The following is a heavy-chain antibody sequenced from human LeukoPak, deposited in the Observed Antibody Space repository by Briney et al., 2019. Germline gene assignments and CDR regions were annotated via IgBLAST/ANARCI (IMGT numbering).Heavy chain of an antibody. D-gene: IGHD1-26*01. CDR1: GFAVSSNY. CDR3: ARGASGTYYFGY. J-gene: IGHJ4*02. CDR2: IYSGGST. Sequence: GGSLRLSCAASGFAVSSNYMTWVRQAPGKGLDWVSVIYSGGSTYYADSVKGRFTISRDNSKNTLFLQMNSLRPEDTAVYYCARGASGTYYFGYWGRGTLVTVSS. V-gene: IGHV3-66*02.